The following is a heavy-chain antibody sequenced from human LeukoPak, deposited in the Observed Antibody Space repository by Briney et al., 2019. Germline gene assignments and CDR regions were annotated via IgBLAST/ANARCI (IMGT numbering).Heavy chain of an antibody. CDR1: GGSISSGDYY. CDR2: IYYSGST. CDR3: ARDARGYCSSTSCYEDYGMDV. Sequence: SQTLSLTCTVSGGSISSGDYYWSWIRQPPGKGLEWIGYIYYSGSTYYNLSLKSRVTISVDTSKNQFSLKLSSVTAADTAVYYCARDARGYCSSTSCYEDYGMDVWGKGTTVTVSS. V-gene: IGHV4-30-4*01. J-gene: IGHJ6*04. D-gene: IGHD2-2*01.